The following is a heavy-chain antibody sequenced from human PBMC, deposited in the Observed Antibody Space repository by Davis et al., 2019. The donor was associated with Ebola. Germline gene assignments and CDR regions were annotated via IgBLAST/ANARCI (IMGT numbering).Heavy chain of an antibody. Sequence: GGSLRLSCAASGFTFSSYSMNWVRQAPGKGLEWVSSISSSSSYIYYADSVKGRFTISRDNAKNSLYLQMNSLRAEDTAVYYCARDRLRGYSYGYDYYGMDVWGQGTTVTVSS. CDR1: GFTFSSYS. D-gene: IGHD5-18*01. V-gene: IGHV3-21*01. CDR2: ISSSSSYI. CDR3: ARDRLRGYSYGYDYYGMDV. J-gene: IGHJ6*02.